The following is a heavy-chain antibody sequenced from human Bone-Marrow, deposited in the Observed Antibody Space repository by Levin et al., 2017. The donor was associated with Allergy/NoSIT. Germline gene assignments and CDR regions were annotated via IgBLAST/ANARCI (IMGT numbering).Heavy chain of an antibody. CDR1: GFTFSSYA. D-gene: IGHD3-3*01. CDR3: AKDLRRNTIFGVVPRASPPDY. J-gene: IGHJ4*02. CDR2: ISGSGGST. Sequence: GGSLRLSCAASGFTFSSYAMSWVRQAPGKGLEWVSAISGSGGSTYYADSVKGRFTISRDNSKNTLYLQMNSLRAEDTAVYYCAKDLRRNTIFGVVPRASPPDYWGQGTLVTVSS. V-gene: IGHV3-23*01.